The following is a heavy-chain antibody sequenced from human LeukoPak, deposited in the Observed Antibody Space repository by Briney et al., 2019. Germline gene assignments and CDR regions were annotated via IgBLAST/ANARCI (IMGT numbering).Heavy chain of an antibody. J-gene: IGHJ4*02. CDR3: ARDRVRGNSNPFFDY. CDR1: GGSISSGGYS. Sequence: SETLSLTCAVSGGSISSGGYSWSWIRQPPGKGLEWIGYIYHSGSTNYNPSLKSRVTISVDTSKNQFSLKLISVTAADTAVYYCARDRVRGNSNPFFDYWGQGTLVTVSS. D-gene: IGHD4-11*01. CDR2: IYHSGST. V-gene: IGHV4-30-2*01.